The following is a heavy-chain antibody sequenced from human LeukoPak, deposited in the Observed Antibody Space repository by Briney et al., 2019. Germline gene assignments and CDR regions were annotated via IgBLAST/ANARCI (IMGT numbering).Heavy chain of an antibody. CDR3: ASGGRYSGSYSVVDY. Sequence: QPGGSLRLSCATSGFTVSSNYMSWVRQAPGRGLEWVSVIYSGGTTYYADSVKGRFTVSRDSSKNTLYLQMNSLRAEDTAVYYCASGGRYSGSYSVVDYWGQGTLVTVSS. CDR1: GFTVSSNY. D-gene: IGHD1-26*01. V-gene: IGHV3-53*01. J-gene: IGHJ4*02. CDR2: IYSGGTT.